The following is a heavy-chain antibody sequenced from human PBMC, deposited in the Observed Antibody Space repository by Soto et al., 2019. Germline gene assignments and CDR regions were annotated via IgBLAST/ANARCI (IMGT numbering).Heavy chain of an antibody. CDR1: GGSFSGYY. CDR2: INHSGST. V-gene: IGHV4-34*01. Sequence: SETLSLTCAVYGGSFSGYYWSWIRQPPGKGLEWIGEINHSGSTNYNPSLKSRVTISVDTSKNQFSLKLSSVTAADTAVYYCARGVKRANELGYYYYYMDVWGKGTTVTVSS. CDR3: ARGVKRANELGYYYYYMDV. J-gene: IGHJ6*03. D-gene: IGHD7-27*01.